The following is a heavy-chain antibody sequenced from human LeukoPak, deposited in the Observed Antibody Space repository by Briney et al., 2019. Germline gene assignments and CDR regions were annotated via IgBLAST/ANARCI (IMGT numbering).Heavy chain of an antibody. CDR2: IRYQGIDK. Sequence: PGGSLRLSCVASGFSFSSYGMHWVRQAPGKGLEWVAFIRYQGIDKYYGDSVKGRFTISRDNSKNTLYLQMNSLRAEDTAVYYCAKFRGYSYGPIGYWGQGTLVTVSS. CDR3: AKFRGYSYGPIGY. D-gene: IGHD5-18*01. CDR1: GFSFSSYG. J-gene: IGHJ4*02. V-gene: IGHV3-30*02.